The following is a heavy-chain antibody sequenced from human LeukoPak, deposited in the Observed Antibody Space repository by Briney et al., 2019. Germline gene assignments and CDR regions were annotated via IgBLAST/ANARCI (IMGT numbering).Heavy chain of an antibody. CDR1: GFTFSSYE. J-gene: IGHJ3*02. CDR3: AKLRFGWREAFDI. CDR2: ISYDGSNK. Sequence: PGGSLRLSCAASGFTFSSYEMNWVRQAPGKGLEWVAVISYDGSNKYYADSVKGRFTISRDNSKNTLYLQMNSLRAEDTAVYYCAKLRFGWREAFDIWGQGTMVTVSS. D-gene: IGHD3-16*01. V-gene: IGHV3-30*18.